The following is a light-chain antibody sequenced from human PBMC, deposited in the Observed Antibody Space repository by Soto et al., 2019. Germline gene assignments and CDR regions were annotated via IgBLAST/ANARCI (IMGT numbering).Light chain of an antibody. CDR2: GAS. J-gene: IGKJ2*01. Sequence: EIVMTQSPATLSVSPGERVTLSCRASHSVSSNLAWYQQKPGQAPRLLIYGASITATGVPARLSGSGSGTEFTLTISSLQSEDFAVYYCQQFNNWPLYTFGQGTKVEIK. CDR3: QQFNNWPLYT. CDR1: HSVSSN. V-gene: IGKV3-15*01.